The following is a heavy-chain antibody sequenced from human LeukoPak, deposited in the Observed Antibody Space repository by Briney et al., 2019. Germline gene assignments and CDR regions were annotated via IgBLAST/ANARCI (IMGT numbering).Heavy chain of an antibody. CDR2: ISGSGGST. Sequence: PGGSLRLSCAASGFTFSSYAMSWVRQAPGKGLEWVSAISGSGGSTYYADSVKGRFTISRDNSKNTLYLQMNSLRAEDTAVYYCAKDAPYGDYDDYYYGMDVWGQGTTVTVSS. CDR3: AKDAPYGDYDDYYYGMDV. J-gene: IGHJ6*02. V-gene: IGHV3-23*01. CDR1: GFTFSSYA. D-gene: IGHD4-17*01.